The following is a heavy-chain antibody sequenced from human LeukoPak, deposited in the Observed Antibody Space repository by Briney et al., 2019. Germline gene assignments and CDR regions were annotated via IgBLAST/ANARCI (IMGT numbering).Heavy chain of an antibody. V-gene: IGHV3-30-3*01. Sequence: GGSLRLSCAASGFTFSSYAMYWVRQAPGKGLEWVAVISYDGSNKYYADSVKGRFTISRDNSKNTLYLRMNSLRAEDTALYYCAKGGPYSNFPFDPWGQGTLVTVFS. CDR3: AKGGPYSNFPFDP. CDR1: GFTFSSYA. J-gene: IGHJ5*02. CDR2: ISYDGSNK. D-gene: IGHD4-11*01.